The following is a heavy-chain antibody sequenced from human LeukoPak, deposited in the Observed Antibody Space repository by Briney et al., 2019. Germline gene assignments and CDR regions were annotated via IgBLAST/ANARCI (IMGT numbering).Heavy chain of an antibody. CDR2: IISKAYGGTT. V-gene: IGHV3-49*04. D-gene: IGHD2-2*01. CDR1: GFTFGDYA. CDR3: TRTYCSSTSCYENY. J-gene: IGHJ4*02. Sequence: GGSLRLSCTASGFTFGDYAMSWVRQAPGKGLEWVGFIISKAYGGTTEYAASVKGRFTISRDDSKSIAYLQMNSLKTEDTAVYYCTRTYCSSTSCYENYWGQGTLVTVSS.